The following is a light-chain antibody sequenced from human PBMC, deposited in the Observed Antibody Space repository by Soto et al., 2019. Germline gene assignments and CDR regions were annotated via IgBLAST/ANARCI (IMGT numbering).Light chain of an antibody. CDR2: EVS. J-gene: IGLJ1*01. V-gene: IGLV2-14*01. CDR3: ASYTRRSTYV. CDR1: SSDVGGYNL. Sequence: QPGLSQPASVSGSPGQSITISCTGTSSDVGGYNLVSWFQQHPGKAPKLMIYEVSNRPSGASNRFSGSKSGNTASLTISGLQSEDEADYYCASYTRRSTYVFGTGTKVTVL.